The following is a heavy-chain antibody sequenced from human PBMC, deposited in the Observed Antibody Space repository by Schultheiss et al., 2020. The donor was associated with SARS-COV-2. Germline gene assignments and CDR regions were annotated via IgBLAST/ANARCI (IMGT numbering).Heavy chain of an antibody. CDR3: AKAQPWYGERINADAFDI. CDR1: GFTFYSYA. D-gene: IGHD4-17*01. CDR2: ISYDGSNK. J-gene: IGHJ3*02. Sequence: GGSLRLSCAASGFTFYSYALSWVRQAPGKGLEWVAVISYDGSNKYYTDSVKGRFTISRDNSKNTLYLQMNSLRAEDTAMYYCAKAQPWYGERINADAFDIWGQGTMVTVSS. V-gene: IGHV3-30-3*01.